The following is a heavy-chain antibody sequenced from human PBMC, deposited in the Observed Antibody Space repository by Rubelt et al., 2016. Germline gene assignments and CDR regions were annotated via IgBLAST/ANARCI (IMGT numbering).Heavy chain of an antibody. D-gene: IGHD2-2*01. V-gene: IGHV1-69*01. Sequence: IPIFGTANYAQKFQGRVTITADESTSTAYMELSSLRSEDTAVYYCARDLVVVPAAMKWFDPWGQGTLVTVSS. J-gene: IGHJ5*02. CDR3: ARDLVVVPAAMKWFDP. CDR2: IPIFGTA.